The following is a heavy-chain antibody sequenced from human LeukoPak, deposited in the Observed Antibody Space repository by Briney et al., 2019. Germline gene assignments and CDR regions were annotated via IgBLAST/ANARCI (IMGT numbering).Heavy chain of an antibody. CDR1: GFDFRTYE. CDR3: TRDEVGATTEFDS. V-gene: IGHV3-48*03. CDR2: ISPSGSEV. Sequence: GGSLRLSCAASGFDFRTYEMNWVRQAPGKGLEWVSYISPSGSEVKYADSVKGRFSISRDNAMNSLYLQMNSLRAEDTAVYYCTRDEVGATTEFDSWGQGILVTVSS. D-gene: IGHD1-26*01. J-gene: IGHJ4*02.